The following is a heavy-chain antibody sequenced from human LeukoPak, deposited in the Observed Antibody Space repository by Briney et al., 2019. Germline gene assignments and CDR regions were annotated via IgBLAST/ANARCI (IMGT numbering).Heavy chain of an antibody. CDR2: IYSDGTT. CDR3: ARASGNYLYFDY. V-gene: IGHV3-53*01. J-gene: IGHJ4*02. CDR1: GFTVSSNY. Sequence: AGGSLRLSCAASGFTVSSNYMSWVRQAPGKGLEWVSVIYSDGTTYNVDSVKGRFSISRDNSKNTLFLQMNSLRAEDTAVYYCARASGNYLYFDYWGQGTLVTVSS. D-gene: IGHD1-7*01.